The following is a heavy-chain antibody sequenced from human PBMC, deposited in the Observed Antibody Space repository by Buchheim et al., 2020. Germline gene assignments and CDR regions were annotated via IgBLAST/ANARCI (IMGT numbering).Heavy chain of an antibody. CDR2: IYYSGST. D-gene: IGHD3-22*01. CDR3: AREFYDSSGYSAPLYGMDV. J-gene: IGHJ6*02. V-gene: IGHV4-59*01. Sequence: QVQLQESGPGLVKPSETLSLTCTVSGGSISSYYWSWIRQPPGKGLEWIGYIYYSGSTNYNPSLKSRVTISVDTSKNQFSLKLSSVTAADTAVYYCAREFYDSSGYSAPLYGMDVWGQGTT. CDR1: GGSISSYY.